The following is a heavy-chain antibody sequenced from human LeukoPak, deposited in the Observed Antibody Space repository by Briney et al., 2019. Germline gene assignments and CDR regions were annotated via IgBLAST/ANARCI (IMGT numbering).Heavy chain of an antibody. J-gene: IGHJ6*02. CDR2: MNPNSGNT. V-gene: IGHV1-8*02. D-gene: IGHD3-22*01. CDR1: GYTFTGYY. CDR3: ARGHYYDSSGYNYHYYGMDV. Sequence: ASVKVSCKASGYTFTGYYMHWVRQAPGQGLEWMGWMNPNSGNTGYAQKFQGRVTMTRNTSISTAYMELSSLRSEDTAVYYCARGHYYDSSGYNYHYYGMDVWGQGTTVTVSS.